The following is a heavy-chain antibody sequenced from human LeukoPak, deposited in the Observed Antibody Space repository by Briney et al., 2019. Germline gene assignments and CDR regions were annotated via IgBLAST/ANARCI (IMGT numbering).Heavy chain of an antibody. Sequence: SETLSLTCTVSGGSISTYYWSWIRQPPGKGLEWIGYIYYTGSTNYNPSLESRVSISVDTSKNQFSLKVNSMTAADTAVYYCARGRTVAGKSYFDYWGQGTLVTVSS. J-gene: IGHJ4*02. V-gene: IGHV4-59*08. CDR2: IYYTGST. D-gene: IGHD6-19*01. CDR1: GGSISTYY. CDR3: ARGRTVAGKSYFDY.